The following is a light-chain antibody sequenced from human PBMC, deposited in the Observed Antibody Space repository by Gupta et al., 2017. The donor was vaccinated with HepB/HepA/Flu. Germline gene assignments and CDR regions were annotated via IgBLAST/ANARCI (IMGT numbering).Light chain of an antibody. Sequence: QSVLTPPPSASGTPGQRVTISCPGSSSNIGSNAVNWYQQPPGTAPKLLIYNNNQRPSGVPDRFSGSKSGTSASLAIRGLQSEDEADYYCAAWDDSLNGVAFGGGTKLTVL. CDR2: NNN. CDR3: AAWDDSLNGVA. CDR1: SSNIGSNA. J-gene: IGLJ2*01. V-gene: IGLV1-44*01.